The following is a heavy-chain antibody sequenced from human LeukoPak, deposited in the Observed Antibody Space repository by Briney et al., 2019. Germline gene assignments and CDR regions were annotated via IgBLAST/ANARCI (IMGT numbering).Heavy chain of an antibody. D-gene: IGHD1-26*01. CDR3: AREATVVGATII. V-gene: IGHV4-4*07. CDR2: ISTSGST. J-gene: IGHJ4*02. CDR1: GDFVSTYY. Sequence: PSETLSLTCTVSGDFVSTYYWSWIRQSAGKGLEWIGHISTSGSTTYNPSLKSRVSMSVDTSKNQFSLKLSSVTAADTAVYYCAREATVVGATIIWGQGALVTVSS.